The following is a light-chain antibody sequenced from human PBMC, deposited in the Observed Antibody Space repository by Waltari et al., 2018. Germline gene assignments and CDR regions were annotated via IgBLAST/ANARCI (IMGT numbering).Light chain of an antibody. CDR2: LGS. CDR3: MQALQTPLT. Sequence: VLTQSPGTLSLSPGDRAILSCRASQSLLHSNGYYYLHWYLQKPRQSPQLLIHLGSNRASGVPDRFSGSGSGTDFTLKISRVEAEDVGVYYCMQALQTPLTFSGGTKVEIK. V-gene: IGKV2-28*01. CDR1: QSLLHSNGYYY. J-gene: IGKJ4*01.